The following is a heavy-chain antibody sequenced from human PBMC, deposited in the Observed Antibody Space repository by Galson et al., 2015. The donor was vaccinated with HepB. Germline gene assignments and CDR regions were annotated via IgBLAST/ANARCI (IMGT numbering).Heavy chain of an antibody. CDR3: ARVRGDVVPVIQLASHWFDA. V-gene: IGHV1-69*13. CDR1: GDTFINFA. Sequence: SVKVSCKASGDTFINFAISWVRQAPGQGLEWMGGIIPIFGTINYAQKFHGRVTITADESTSTAYMELSSLRSEDTAVYYCARVRGDVVPVIQLASHWFDAWGQGTLVTVSS. J-gene: IGHJ5*02. CDR2: IIPIFGTI. D-gene: IGHD2-2*01.